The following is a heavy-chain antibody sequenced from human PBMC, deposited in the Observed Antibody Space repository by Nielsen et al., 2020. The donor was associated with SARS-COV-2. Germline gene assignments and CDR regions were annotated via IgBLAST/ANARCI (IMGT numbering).Heavy chain of an antibody. D-gene: IGHD3-22*01. CDR2: ISAYNGNT. CDR3: AAQDSSGLNDAFDI. CDR1: GYTFTSYA. Sequence: ASVKVSCKASGYTFTSYAMNWVRQAPGQGLEWMGWISAYNGNTNYAQKLQGRVTMTTDTSTSTAYMELRSLRSDDTAVYYCAAQDSSGLNDAFDIWGQGTMVTVSS. J-gene: IGHJ3*02. V-gene: IGHV1-18*01.